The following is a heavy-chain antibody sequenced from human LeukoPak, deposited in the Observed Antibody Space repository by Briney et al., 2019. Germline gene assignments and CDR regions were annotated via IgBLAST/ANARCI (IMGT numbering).Heavy chain of an antibody. CDR3: ARDGSSSGWYYFDY. J-gene: IGHJ4*02. CDR2: IYSGGST. V-gene: IGHV3-53*01. D-gene: IGHD6-19*01. Sequence: GGSLRLSCAASGFTVSSNYMSWVRQAPGKGLEWVSVIYSGGSTYYADSVKGRFTISRDNSKNTLYLQMNSLRAEDTAVYYCARDGSSSGWYYFDYWGQGTLVTVSS. CDR1: GFTVSSNY.